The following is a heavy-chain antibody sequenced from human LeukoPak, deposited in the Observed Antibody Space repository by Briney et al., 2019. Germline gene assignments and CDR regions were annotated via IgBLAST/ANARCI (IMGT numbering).Heavy chain of an antibody. CDR3: VEYCGGDCYPGDAFDI. J-gene: IGHJ3*02. D-gene: IGHD2-21*01. V-gene: IGHV4-30-4*08. CDR1: GGSISSGDYY. CDR2: IYYSGST. Sequence: SETLSLTCTVSGGSISSGDYYWSWIRQPPGKGLEWIGYIYYSGSTYYNPSLKSRVTISVDTSKNQFSLKLSSVTAADTAVYYCVEYCGGDCYPGDAFDIWGQGTMVTVSS.